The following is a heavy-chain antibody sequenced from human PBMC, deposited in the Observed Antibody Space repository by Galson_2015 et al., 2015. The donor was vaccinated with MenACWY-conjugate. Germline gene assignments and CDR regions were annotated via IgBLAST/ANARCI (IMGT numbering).Heavy chain of an antibody. CDR3: AKDLVKNYEMLTGYYSD. CDR1: GFTFSSYA. J-gene: IGHJ4*02. Sequence: SLRLSCAASGFTFSSYAMTWVRQAPGKGLEWVSTVSDSGRSTYYADSVKGRVTISRDNSKNTVFLQTNSLRAEDTAAYYCAKDLVKNYEMLTGYYSDWGQGTLVTVSS. D-gene: IGHD3-9*01. CDR2: VSDSGRST. V-gene: IGHV3-23*01.